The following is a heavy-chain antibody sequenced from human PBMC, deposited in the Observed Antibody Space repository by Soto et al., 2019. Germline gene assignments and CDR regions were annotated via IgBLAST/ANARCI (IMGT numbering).Heavy chain of an antibody. CDR3: AHQLGYYDILTGDVGIDAFDI. CDR2: IYWGDDK. CDR1: GFSLSTSGVG. V-gene: IGHV2-5*02. Sequence: SGPTLVNPTQTLTLTCTFSGFSLSTSGVGVGWIRQPPGKALEWLALIYWGDDKRYSPSLKSRLTITKDTSKNQVVLTMTNMDPVDTATYYCAHQLGYYDILTGDVGIDAFDIWGQGTMVTVSS. D-gene: IGHD3-9*01. J-gene: IGHJ3*02.